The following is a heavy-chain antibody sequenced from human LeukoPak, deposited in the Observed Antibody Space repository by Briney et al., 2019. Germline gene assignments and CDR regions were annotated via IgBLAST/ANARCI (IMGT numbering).Heavy chain of an antibody. CDR3: ARDQGSIVGALDY. D-gene: IGHD1-26*01. J-gene: IGHJ4*02. CDR1: GGSISSYY. V-gene: IGHV4-59*01. CDR2: IYYSGST. Sequence: SETLSLTSTVSGGSISSYYWSWIRQPPGKGLEWIGYIYYSGSTNYNPSLKSRVTISVDTSKNQFSLKLSSVTAADTAVYYCARDQGSIVGALDYWGQGTLVTVSS.